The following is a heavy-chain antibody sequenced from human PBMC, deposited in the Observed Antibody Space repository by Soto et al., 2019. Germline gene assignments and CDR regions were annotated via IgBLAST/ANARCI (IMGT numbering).Heavy chain of an antibody. CDR1: GYTFTSYD. V-gene: IGHV1-8*01. D-gene: IGHD1-1*01. J-gene: IGHJ4*02. CDR3: ARRAETNGWNGFGADKYYFDF. CDR2: MNPNTGNS. Sequence: SVKVSCKASGYTFTSYDIYWVRQATGQGLEWMGWMNPNTGNSAYAQKFQGRVTVTSDTSINTVHMELSSLRSEDTAVYYCARRAETNGWNGFGADKYYFDFWGQGTLVTVSS.